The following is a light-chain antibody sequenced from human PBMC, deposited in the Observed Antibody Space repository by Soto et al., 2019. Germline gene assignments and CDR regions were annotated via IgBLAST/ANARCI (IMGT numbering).Light chain of an antibody. J-gene: IGKJ5*01. CDR2: YAS. Sequence: EIVMTHSPVTLSVSPGERATLSCRASQTVRSNLAWYQQKPGQAPRLLIHYASTRAAGVPARFSGSGSGTEFTLTINSLQSEDSAVYYCQQHNQWPITFGQGTRLEI. CDR1: QTVRSN. V-gene: IGKV3-15*01. CDR3: QQHNQWPIT.